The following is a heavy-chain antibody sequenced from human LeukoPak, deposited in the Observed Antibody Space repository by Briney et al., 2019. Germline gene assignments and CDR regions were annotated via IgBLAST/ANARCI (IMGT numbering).Heavy chain of an antibody. CDR2: VWYDESYK. D-gene: IGHD3-22*01. Sequence: GGSLRLSCAASGFTFRSCDMHWVRQAPGKGLEWVAVVWYDESYKYYVDSVKGRFTISRDNSKNTLYLQMNSLRVEDTALYYCAREDTSGAFDIWGQGTMVTLSS. J-gene: IGHJ3*02. V-gene: IGHV3-33*01. CDR1: GFTFRSCD. CDR3: AREDTSGAFDI.